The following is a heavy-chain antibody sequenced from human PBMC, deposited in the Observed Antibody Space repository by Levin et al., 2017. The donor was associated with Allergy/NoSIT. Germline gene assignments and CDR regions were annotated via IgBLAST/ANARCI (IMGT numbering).Heavy chain of an antibody. CDR1: GGSFSGYY. CDR2: INHSGST. CDR3: ARGSSWYRDYYYGMDV. J-gene: IGHJ6*02. V-gene: IGHV4-34*01. Sequence: SETLSLTCAVYGGSFSGYYWSWIRQPPGKGLEWIGEINHSGSTNYNPSLKSRVTISVDTSKNQFSLKLSSVTAADTAVYYCARGSSWYRDYYYGMDVWGQGTTVTVSS. D-gene: IGHD6-13*01.